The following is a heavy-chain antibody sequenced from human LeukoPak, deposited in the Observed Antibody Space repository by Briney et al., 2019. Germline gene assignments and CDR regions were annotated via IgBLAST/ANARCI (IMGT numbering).Heavy chain of an antibody. J-gene: IGHJ5*01. CDR3: ARLPGTGNYVWFDP. CDR2: VSYSGST. Sequence: PSETLSLTCTVSDDSISTVYWSWIRQPPGKGLERRGYVSYSGSTKYNPSLKSRITISSDTSKRQFSLKVNSVTAADTAVYYCARLPGTGNYVWFDPWGQGTLVIVSS. V-gene: IGHV4-59*08. CDR1: DDSISTVY. D-gene: IGHD1-7*01.